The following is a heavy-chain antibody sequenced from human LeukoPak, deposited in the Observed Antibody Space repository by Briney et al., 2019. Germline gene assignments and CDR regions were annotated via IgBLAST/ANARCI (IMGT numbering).Heavy chain of an antibody. Sequence: GGSLRLSCAASGFTVSSNYMSWVRQAPGKGLEWVSVIYSGGSTYYADSVKGRFTISRDNSKNTLYLQMNSLRAEDTAVYYCAKDTTSYSSGWFRYAFDIWGQGTMVTVSS. CDR2: IYSGGST. CDR3: AKDTTSYSSGWFRYAFDI. D-gene: IGHD6-19*01. J-gene: IGHJ3*02. V-gene: IGHV3-53*01. CDR1: GFTVSSNY.